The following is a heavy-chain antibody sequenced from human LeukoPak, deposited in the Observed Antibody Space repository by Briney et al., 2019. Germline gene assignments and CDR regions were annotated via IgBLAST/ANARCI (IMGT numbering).Heavy chain of an antibody. V-gene: IGHV3-72*01. CDR3: VRGHDSFDY. J-gene: IGHJ4*02. CDR1: GFTFSDHY. Sequence: GGSLRLSCVASGFTFSDHYMDWVRQPAGKGLEWVGRSRNKDHMYSTEYAASVEGRFTISRDLSKNSLYLQMNSLKVEDTAIYYCVRGHDSFDYWGQGTLVTVSS. CDR2: SRNKDHMYST.